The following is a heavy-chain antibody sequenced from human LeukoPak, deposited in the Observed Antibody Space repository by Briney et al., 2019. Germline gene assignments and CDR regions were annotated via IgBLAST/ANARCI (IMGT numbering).Heavy chain of an antibody. D-gene: IGHD3-10*01. CDR2: IKQDGSEK. CDR3: AKDRQTNYYGSGSYIV. V-gene: IGHV3-7*01. Sequence: GGSLRLSCAASGFTFSRYKMSWVRRAPGKGLEWVANIKQDGSEKYYVDSVKGRFTISRDNSKNTLYLQMNSLRAEGTAVYYCAKDRQTNYYGSGSYIVWGQGTLVTVSS. CDR1: GFTFSRYK. J-gene: IGHJ4*02.